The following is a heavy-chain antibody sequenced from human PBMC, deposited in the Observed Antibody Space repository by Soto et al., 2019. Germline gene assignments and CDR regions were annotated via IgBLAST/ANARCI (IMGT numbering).Heavy chain of an antibody. CDR1: GYTFTGYY. D-gene: IGHD3-3*01. J-gene: IGHJ4*02. CDR2: INPNSGGT. V-gene: IGHV1-2*04. Sequence: GASVKVSCKASGYTFTGYYMHWVRQAPGQGLEWMGWINPNSGGTNYAQKFQGWVTMTRDTSISTAYMELRSLRSDDTAVYYCARDNDVWTGYFFDNWGQGTLVTVSS. CDR3: ARDNDVWTGYFFDN.